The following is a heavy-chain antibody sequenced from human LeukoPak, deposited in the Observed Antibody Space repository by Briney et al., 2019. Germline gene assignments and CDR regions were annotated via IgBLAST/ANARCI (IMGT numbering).Heavy chain of an antibody. J-gene: IGHJ4*02. CDR2: ISGSGDTT. Sequence: GGSLRLSCAASGFFSSSHGMNWVRQAPGKGLEWVSFISGSGDTTYFADSVKGRFTISRDNSKNTLYLQMNSLRAEDTAVYYCARDRRTYSYGFGSVYYWGRGTLVTVSS. V-gene: IGHV3-23*01. CDR3: ARDRRTYSYGFGSVYY. CDR1: GFFSSSHG. D-gene: IGHD5-18*01.